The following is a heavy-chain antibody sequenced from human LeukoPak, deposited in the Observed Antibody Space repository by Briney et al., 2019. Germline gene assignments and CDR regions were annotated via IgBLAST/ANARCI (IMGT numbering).Heavy chain of an antibody. CDR1: GFTFDDYG. Sequence: GGSLRLSCAASGFTFDDYGMSWVRQAPGKGLEWVSAISGSGGSTYYADSVKGRFTISRDNSKNTLYLQMNSLRAEDTAVYYCAKDLASSSWVDAFDIWGQGTMVTVSS. V-gene: IGHV3-23*01. D-gene: IGHD6-13*01. CDR3: AKDLASSSWVDAFDI. J-gene: IGHJ3*02. CDR2: ISGSGGST.